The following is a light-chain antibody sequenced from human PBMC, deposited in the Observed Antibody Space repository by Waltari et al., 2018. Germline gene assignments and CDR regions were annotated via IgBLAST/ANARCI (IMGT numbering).Light chain of an antibody. CDR2: GAS. V-gene: IGKV3D-15*01. J-gene: IGKJ3*01. CDR3: QQYNNWPPLFT. Sequence: EIVMTQSPATLSVSPGDRATLSCRASQSVSSNLAWYQQKPGQAPRHLIYGASTRATGIPARFSGTGSGTEFTLTISSLQSEDFAVYYCQQYNNWPPLFTFGPGTKVDMK. CDR1: QSVSSN.